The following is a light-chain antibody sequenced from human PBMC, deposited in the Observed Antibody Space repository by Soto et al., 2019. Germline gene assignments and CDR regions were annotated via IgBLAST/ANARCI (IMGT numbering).Light chain of an antibody. Sequence: DIQMTQSPSSLSASVGDRVTITCRASQTITTYLNWYQQRPGKAPKLLIYGASSLQSGVPSRFSGRGSGTHFTLTISSLQPEDIATYYCQQSYSMPLTFGGGTKVEVK. V-gene: IGKV1-39*01. CDR3: QQSYSMPLT. CDR1: QTITTY. J-gene: IGKJ4*01. CDR2: GAS.